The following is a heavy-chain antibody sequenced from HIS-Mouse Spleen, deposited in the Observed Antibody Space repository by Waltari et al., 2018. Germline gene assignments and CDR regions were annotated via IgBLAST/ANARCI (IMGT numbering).Heavy chain of an antibody. CDR1: GYTFTSYG. CDR3: ARDYDILTGRDAFDI. Sequence: QVQLVQSGAEVKKPGASVKVSCKASGYTFTSYGISWVRQAPGQGLEWMGWRRAYKGNTNYAQKLQGRVTMTTDTSTSTAYMELRSLRSDDTAVYYCARDYDILTGRDAFDIWGQGTMVTVSS. D-gene: IGHD3-9*01. CDR2: RRAYKGNT. V-gene: IGHV1-18*01. J-gene: IGHJ3*02.